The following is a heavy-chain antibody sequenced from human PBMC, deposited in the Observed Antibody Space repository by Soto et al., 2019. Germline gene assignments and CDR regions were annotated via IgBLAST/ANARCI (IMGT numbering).Heavy chain of an antibody. Sequence: QVQLQESGPGLVKPSETLSLTCTVSGDSISTYYWSWIRQPPGKGLEWMGYLHYSANTNYNPSLKSRSTISVDTSTHQCTRQLTAVTAAEKAVAYWAKTEEWGFDSGGQRILVTLS. D-gene: IGHD3-3*01. J-gene: IGHJ5*01. CDR1: GDSISTYY. CDR3: AKTEEWGFDS. CDR2: LHYSANT. V-gene: IGHV4-59*01.